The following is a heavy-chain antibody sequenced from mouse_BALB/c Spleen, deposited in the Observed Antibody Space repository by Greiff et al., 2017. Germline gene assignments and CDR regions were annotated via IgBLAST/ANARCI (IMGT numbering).Heavy chain of an antibody. D-gene: IGHD2-14*01. V-gene: IGHV5-9-4*01. Sequence: EVKLMESGGGLVKPGGSLKLSCAASGFTFSSYAMSWVRQSPEKRLEWVAEISSGGSYTYYPDTVTGRFTISRDNAKNTLYLEMSSLRSEDTAMYYCARTKYEDAMDYWGQGTSVTVSS. CDR2: ISSGGSYT. J-gene: IGHJ4*01. CDR1: GFTFSSYA. CDR3: ARTKYEDAMDY.